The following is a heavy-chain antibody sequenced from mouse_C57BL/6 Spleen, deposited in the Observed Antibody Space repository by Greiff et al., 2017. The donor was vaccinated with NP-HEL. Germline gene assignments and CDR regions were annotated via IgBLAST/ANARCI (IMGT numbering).Heavy chain of an antibody. CDR1: GYTFTSYW. CDR2: IDPSDSET. CDR3: AREVKLGYFDY. V-gene: IGHV1-52*01. Sequence: QVQLQQPGAELVRPGSSVKLSCKASGYTFTSYWMHWVKQRPIQGLEWIGNIDPSDSETHYNQKFKDKATLTVDKSSSTAYMQLSSLTSEDSAVYYCAREVKLGYFDYWGQGTTLTVSS. J-gene: IGHJ2*01. D-gene: IGHD4-1*01.